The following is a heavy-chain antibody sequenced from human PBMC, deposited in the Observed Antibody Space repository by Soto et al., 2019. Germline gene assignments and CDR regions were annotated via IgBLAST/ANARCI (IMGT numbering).Heavy chain of an antibody. CDR1: GFTFSSYS. Sequence: GGSLRLSCAASGFTFSSYSMNWVRQAPGKGLEWVSSISSSSSYIYYADSVKSRFTISRDNAKNSLYLQMNSLRAEDTAVYYCARRVRYSYGYGVFDYWGQGTLVTVSS. CDR2: ISSSSSYI. D-gene: IGHD5-18*01. V-gene: IGHV3-21*01. CDR3: ARRVRYSYGYGVFDY. J-gene: IGHJ4*02.